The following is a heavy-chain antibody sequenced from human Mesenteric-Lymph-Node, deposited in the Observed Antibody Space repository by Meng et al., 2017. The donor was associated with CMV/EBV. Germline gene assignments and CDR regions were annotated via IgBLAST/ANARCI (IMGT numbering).Heavy chain of an antibody. J-gene: IGHJ5*02. CDR3: ASYASSWYLNWFDP. V-gene: IGHV7-4-1*02. D-gene: IGHD6-13*01. Sequence: SVYTFSYYWVHWVRQAPAEGVEEMGWINTNSGNPTYAPDFTGLFVFSFDTSVSTAYLKITSPEAEESAVYYCASYASSWYLNWFDPWGQGTLVTVSS. CDR2: INTNSGNP. CDR1: VYTFSYYW.